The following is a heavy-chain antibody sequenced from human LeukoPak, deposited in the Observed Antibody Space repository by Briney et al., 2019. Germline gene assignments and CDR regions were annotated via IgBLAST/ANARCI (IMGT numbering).Heavy chain of an antibody. V-gene: IGHV3-20*01. Sequence: GGSLRLSCAASGFTFDDYGMSWVRQAPGKGLEWVSGINWNGGSTGYADSVKGRFTIPRDNAKNSLYLQMNSLRAEDTALYHCARDYYDSSGTPFDYWGQGTLVTVSS. J-gene: IGHJ4*02. CDR1: GFTFDDYG. CDR2: INWNGGST. D-gene: IGHD3-22*01. CDR3: ARDYYDSSGTPFDY.